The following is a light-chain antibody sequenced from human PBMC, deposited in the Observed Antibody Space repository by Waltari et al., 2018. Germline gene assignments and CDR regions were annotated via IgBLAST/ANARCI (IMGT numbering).Light chain of an antibody. CDR1: QSISTS. CDR2: VAS. V-gene: IGKV1-39*01. CDR3: QQSYITPPT. J-gene: IGKJ1*01. Sequence: DIQMTQSPPSLSASVGDRVTVTCRASQSISTSLNWYQQKAGKAPKLLIYVASSLQSGVPSRFSGSGSGTDFTLTISSLQPEDFATYYCQQSYITPPTFGQGTKVEVK.